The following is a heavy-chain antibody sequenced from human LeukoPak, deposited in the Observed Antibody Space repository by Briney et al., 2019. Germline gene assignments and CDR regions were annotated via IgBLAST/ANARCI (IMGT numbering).Heavy chain of an antibody. J-gene: IGHJ6*02. V-gene: IGHV1-46*01. Sequence: GASVKVSCTASGYTFTSYYMHWVRQAPGQGLEWMGIINPSGGSTSYAQKFQGRVTMTRDTSTSTVYMELSSLRSEDTAVYYCARDELRFLEWPLNYYYYYGMDVWGQGTTVTVFS. D-gene: IGHD3-3*01. CDR2: INPSGGST. CDR1: GYTFTSYY. CDR3: ARDELRFLEWPLNYYYYYGMDV.